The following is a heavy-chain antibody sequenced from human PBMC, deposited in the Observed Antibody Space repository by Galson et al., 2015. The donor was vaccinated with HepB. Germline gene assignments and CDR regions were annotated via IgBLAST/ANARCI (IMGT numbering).Heavy chain of an antibody. D-gene: IGHD3-9*01. CDR3: ARATYYDILTGYPH. Sequence: SVKVSCKASGGTFNRHAFSWVRQAPGQGLEWMGGIIPIFGTANYAQNFQGRVTITADESTSTAYMELSSLRSEDTAVYYCARATYYDILTGYPHWGQGTLVTVSS. CDR2: IIPIFGTA. V-gene: IGHV1-69*13. CDR1: GGTFNRHA. J-gene: IGHJ4*02.